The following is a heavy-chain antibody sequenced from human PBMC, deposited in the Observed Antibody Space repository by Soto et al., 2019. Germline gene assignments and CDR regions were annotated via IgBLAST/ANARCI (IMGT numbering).Heavy chain of an antibody. D-gene: IGHD3-3*01. Sequence: EVQLLESGGGLVQPGGSLRLSCAASAFTFSSYAMSWVRQAPGKGLEWVSAISGSGGSTYYADSVKGRFTISRDNSKNTLYLQMNSLRAEDTAVYYCAKDRSITIFGVVTPYYYYMDVWGKGTTVTVSS. CDR2: ISGSGGST. CDR1: AFTFSSYA. CDR3: AKDRSITIFGVVTPYYYYMDV. J-gene: IGHJ6*03. V-gene: IGHV3-23*01.